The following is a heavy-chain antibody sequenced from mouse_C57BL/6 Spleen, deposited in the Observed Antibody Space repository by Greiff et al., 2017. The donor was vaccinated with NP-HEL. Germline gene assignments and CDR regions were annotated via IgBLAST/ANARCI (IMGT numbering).Heavy chain of an antibody. J-gene: IGHJ2*01. Sequence: QVQLQQPGAELVRPGSSVKLSCKASGYTFTSYWMHWVKQRPIQGLEWIGNIDPSDSETHYNQKFKDKATLTVDKSSSTAYMQLSSLTSEDSAVYYCARGDYYGSSYRKNFDYWGQGTTLTVSS. CDR2: IDPSDSET. CDR1: GYTFTSYW. CDR3: ARGDYYGSSYRKNFDY. D-gene: IGHD1-1*01. V-gene: IGHV1-52*01.